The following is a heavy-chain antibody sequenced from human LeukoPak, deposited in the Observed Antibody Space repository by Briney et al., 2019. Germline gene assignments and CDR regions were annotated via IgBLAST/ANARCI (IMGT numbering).Heavy chain of an antibody. D-gene: IGHD4-17*01. CDR1: GGYISSSSYY. CDR3: ARDHPHETTVTTPWFDP. J-gene: IGHJ5*02. Sequence: SETLSLTCTVSGGYISSSSYYWGWIRQPPGKGLEWIGSIYYSGSTYYNPSLKSRVTISVDTSKNQFSLKLSSVTAADTAVYYCARDHPHETTVTTPWFDPWGQGTLVTVSS. CDR2: IYYSGST. V-gene: IGHV4-39*07.